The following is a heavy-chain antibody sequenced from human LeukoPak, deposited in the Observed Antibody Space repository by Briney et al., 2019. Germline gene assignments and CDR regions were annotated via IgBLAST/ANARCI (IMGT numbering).Heavy chain of an antibody. CDR2: IYHSGST. D-gene: IGHD2-2*01. Sequence: SETLSLTCAVSGGSISSGGYSWSWIRQPPGTGLEWIGYIYHSGSTYYNPSLKSRVTISVDRSKNQFSLKLSSVTAADTAVYYCARGVVVVPAAIGAYWFDPWGQGTLVTVSS. V-gene: IGHV4-30-2*01. CDR3: ARGVVVVPAAIGAYWFDP. J-gene: IGHJ5*02. CDR1: GGSISSGGYS.